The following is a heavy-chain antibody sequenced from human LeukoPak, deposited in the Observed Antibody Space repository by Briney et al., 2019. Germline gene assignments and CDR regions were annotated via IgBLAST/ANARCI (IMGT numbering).Heavy chain of an antibody. CDR1: GYSFSNHW. CDR2: IYPGDSDT. Sequence: GESLKISRKGSGYSFSNHWIGWVRQMPGKGLEWMGIIYPGDSDTRYSPSFQGQVTISADKSISTAYLQWSSLKASDTAMYYCARRGEYCSSTSCYRYYYYMDVWGKGTTVTVSS. J-gene: IGHJ6*03. V-gene: IGHV5-51*01. D-gene: IGHD2-2*01. CDR3: ARRGEYCSSTSCYRYYYYMDV.